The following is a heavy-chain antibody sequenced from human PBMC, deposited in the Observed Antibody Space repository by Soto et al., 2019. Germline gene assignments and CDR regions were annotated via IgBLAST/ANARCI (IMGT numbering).Heavy chain of an antibody. Sequence: PGGSLRLSCVVSGLSFSDYGMHWVRQAPGKGLEWVAVIWNEDSNKYYDGGNKQYADSVKGRFTISRDNSKNTVYLQMNSLRVEDTAVYYCASDLYSGGFYPDYWGQGSPVTVSS. CDR2: IWNEDSNKYYDGGNK. D-gene: IGHD1-26*01. V-gene: IGHV3-33*01. CDR3: ASDLYSGGFYPDY. CDR1: GLSFSDYG. J-gene: IGHJ4*02.